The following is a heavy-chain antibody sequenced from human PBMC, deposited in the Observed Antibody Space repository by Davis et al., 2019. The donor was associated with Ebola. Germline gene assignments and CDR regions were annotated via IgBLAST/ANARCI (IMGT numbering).Heavy chain of an antibody. Sequence: GESLKISCSASGFTFSSYWMSWVPQAPGKGLEWVANIKQDGSEKYYVDSVKGRFTISRDDAMKSQYLQMNSLRGEDTAVYYCARRGDRHWFDSWGQGTLVTVS. CDR1: GFTFSSYW. CDR2: IKQDGSEK. CDR3: ARRGDRHWFDS. V-gene: IGHV3-7*01. D-gene: IGHD3-16*01. J-gene: IGHJ5*01.